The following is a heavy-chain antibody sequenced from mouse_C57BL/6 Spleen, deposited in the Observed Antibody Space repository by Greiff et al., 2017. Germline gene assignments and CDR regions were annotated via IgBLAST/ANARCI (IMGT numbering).Heavy chain of an antibody. CDR3: ARKIYYEYYYAMDY. CDR1: GFPFSGYG. Sequence: VKLVESGGSLIKPGGSLKLSCSASGFPFSGYGIHWVRQAPENGLEWVAYIRSGSSTIYYADTVKGRFTISRDNAKNTLFLQMTSLRSEDTAMYYCARKIYYEYYYAMDYWGQGTSVTVSS. V-gene: IGHV5-17*01. CDR2: IRSGSSTI. J-gene: IGHJ4*01. D-gene: IGHD2-4*01.